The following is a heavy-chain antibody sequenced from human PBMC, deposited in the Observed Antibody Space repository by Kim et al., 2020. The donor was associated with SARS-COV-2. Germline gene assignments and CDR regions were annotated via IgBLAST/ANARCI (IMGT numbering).Heavy chain of an antibody. Sequence: GGSLRLSCAASGFTFSSYGMHWVRQAPGKGLEWVAVISYDGSNKYYADSVKGRFTISRDNSKNTLYLQMNSLRAEDTAVYYCAKDRPRIVVVPAATDYWGQGTLVTVSS. CDR3: AKDRPRIVVVPAATDY. D-gene: IGHD2-2*01. J-gene: IGHJ4*02. CDR1: GFTFSSYG. CDR2: ISYDGSNK. V-gene: IGHV3-30*18.